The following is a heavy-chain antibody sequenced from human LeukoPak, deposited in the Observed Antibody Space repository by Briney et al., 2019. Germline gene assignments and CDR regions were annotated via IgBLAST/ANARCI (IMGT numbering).Heavy chain of an antibody. V-gene: IGHV3-23*01. CDR1: GFTFRSCA. CDR3: ARVAVGAGTDYFDY. Sequence: PGGSLRPSCTASGFTFRSCAMSWVRQAPGKGLEWVSFISGTDGSTYYADSVKGRFTMSRDTSKNTLYLEMNSLRDDDTAAYYCARVAVGAGTDYFDYWGQGTLVTVSS. D-gene: IGHD6-19*01. J-gene: IGHJ4*02. CDR2: ISGTDGST.